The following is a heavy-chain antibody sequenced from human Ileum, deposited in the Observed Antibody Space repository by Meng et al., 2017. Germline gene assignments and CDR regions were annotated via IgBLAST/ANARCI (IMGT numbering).Heavy chain of an antibody. CDR3: ARERGVWGSYRHYYFDY. D-gene: IGHD3-16*02. Sequence: QVQRGQVGAEVKKPGASVKVSCKASGYTFTSYGISWVRQAPGQGLEWMGWISAYNGNTNYAQKLQGRVTMTTDTSTSTAYMELRSLRSDDTAVYYCARERGVWGSYRHYYFDYWGQGTLVTVSS. CDR1: GYTFTSYG. CDR2: ISAYNGNT. V-gene: IGHV1-18*01. J-gene: IGHJ4*02.